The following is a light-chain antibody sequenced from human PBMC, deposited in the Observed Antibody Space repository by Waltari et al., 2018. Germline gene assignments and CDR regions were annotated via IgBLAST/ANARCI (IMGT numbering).Light chain of an antibody. CDR2: EVS. CDR3: SSYAGSNNVV. Sequence: QSALTQPPSASGSPGQSVTISCTGTSSDVGGYNYVSWYQQSPGKAPKLMSYEVSKRPSGVPVRFSGSKSGNTASLTVSGLQAEDEADYYCSSYAGSNNVVFGGGTKLTVL. V-gene: IGLV2-8*01. CDR1: SSDVGGYNY. J-gene: IGLJ2*01.